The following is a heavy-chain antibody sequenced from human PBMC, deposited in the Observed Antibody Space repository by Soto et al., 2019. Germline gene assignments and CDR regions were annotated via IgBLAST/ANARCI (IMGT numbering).Heavy chain of an antibody. Sequence: SVKVSCKASGGTFSSYAISCVRQAPGQGLEWMGGIIPIFGTANYAQKFQGRVTITADESTSTAYMELSSLRSEDTAVYYCASGGYSYGYDYYGMDVWGQGTTVTVSS. CDR1: GGTFSSYA. J-gene: IGHJ6*02. D-gene: IGHD5-18*01. V-gene: IGHV1-69*13. CDR2: IIPIFGTA. CDR3: ASGGYSYGYDYYGMDV.